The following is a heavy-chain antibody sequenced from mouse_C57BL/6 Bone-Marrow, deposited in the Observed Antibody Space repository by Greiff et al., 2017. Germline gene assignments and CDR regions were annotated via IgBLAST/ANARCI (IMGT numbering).Heavy chain of an antibody. Sequence: LVRPGSSVKLSCKASGYTFTSYWMHWVKQRTIQGIEWIGNIDPSDSETHYNQKFKDKATLSVDKSSSPAYMQLSSLTSEDSAVYYCARRLFLDYTMYYWVQGTSITVSS. D-gene: IGHD3-2*02. CDR1: GYTFTSYW. V-gene: IGHV1-52*01. J-gene: IGHJ4*01. CDR3: ARRLFLDYTMYY. CDR2: IDPSDSET.